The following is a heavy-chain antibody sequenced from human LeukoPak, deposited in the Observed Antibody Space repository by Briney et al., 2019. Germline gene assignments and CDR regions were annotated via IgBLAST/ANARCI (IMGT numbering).Heavy chain of an antibody. V-gene: IGHV1-46*01. CDR1: GYTFTSYY. CDR3: ARGLGKQQPLDWFDP. CDR2: INPSGGST. Sequence: ASVKVSCKASGYTFTSYYMHWVRQAPGQGLGWMGIINPSGGSTSYAQKFQGRVTMTRDTSKNQFSLKLSSVTAADTAVYYCARGLGKQQPLDWFDPWGQGTLVTVSS. J-gene: IGHJ5*02. D-gene: IGHD6-13*01.